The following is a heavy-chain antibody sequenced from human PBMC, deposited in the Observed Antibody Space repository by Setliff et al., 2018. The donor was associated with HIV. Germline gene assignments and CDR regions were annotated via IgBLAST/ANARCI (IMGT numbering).Heavy chain of an antibody. CDR3: ARLGRAIDDGGSSLRLDF. Sequence: SETLSLTCAVSDASFSSGSYYWSWIRQRPGKGLEWIGYIFHSGSNSSNPSLNSRITISIDTSKNQFSLKLRSVTAADTATYFCARLGRAIDDGGSSLRLDFWGQGMLVTVSS. D-gene: IGHD2-21*01. CDR1: DASFSSGSYY. CDR2: IFHSGSN. J-gene: IGHJ4*02. V-gene: IGHV4-31*11.